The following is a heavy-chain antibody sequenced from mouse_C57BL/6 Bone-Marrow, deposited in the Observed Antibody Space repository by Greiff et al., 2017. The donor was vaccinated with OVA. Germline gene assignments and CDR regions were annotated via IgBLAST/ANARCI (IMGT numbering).Heavy chain of an antibody. J-gene: IGHJ2*01. V-gene: IGHV3-6*01. Sequence: DVQLVESGPGLVKPSQSLSLTCSVTGYSITSGYYWNWIRQFPGNKLEWMGYISYDGSNNYNPPLKNRISITRDTSKNQVILKLTSVTTEDTATYYGARFYYDYDEGYFDYWGQGTTLTVSS. CDR1: GYSITSGYY. CDR3: ARFYYDYDEGYFDY. CDR2: ISYDGSN. D-gene: IGHD2-4*01.